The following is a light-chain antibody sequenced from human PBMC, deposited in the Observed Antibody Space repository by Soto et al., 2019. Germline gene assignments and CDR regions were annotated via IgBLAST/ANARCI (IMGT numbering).Light chain of an antibody. CDR3: SSYTSSSTLVV. V-gene: IGLV2-14*01. CDR1: SSDVGGYNY. J-gene: IGLJ2*01. Sequence: QSALTQPASVSGSPGQSITISCTGTSSDVGGYNYVSWYQQHPGKAPKLMIYDVSNRPSGVSNRFSGSKSGNTASLTISGLPAGDEADYYCSSYTSSSTLVVFGGGTKLTVL. CDR2: DVS.